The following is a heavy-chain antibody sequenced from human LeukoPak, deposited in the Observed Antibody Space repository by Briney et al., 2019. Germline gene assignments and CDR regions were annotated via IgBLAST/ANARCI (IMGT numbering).Heavy chain of an antibody. CDR1: GGSFSGYY. V-gene: IGHV4-34*01. J-gene: IGHJ4*02. CDR2: INHSGST. D-gene: IGHD1-26*01. CDR3: AISGRELLFDY. Sequence: SEILSLTCAVYGGSFSGYYWSWIRQPPGKGLEWIGEINHSGSTNYNPSLKSRVTISVDTSKNQFSLKLGSVTAADTAVYYCAISGRELLFDYWGQGTLVTVSS.